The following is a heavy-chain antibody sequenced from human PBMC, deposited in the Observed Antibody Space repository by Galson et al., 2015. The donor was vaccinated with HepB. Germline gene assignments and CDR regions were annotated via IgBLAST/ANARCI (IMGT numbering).Heavy chain of an antibody. Sequence: SLRLSCAASGFSFSNYNMNWVRQAPGKGLEWVSSISSSSSYIYYADSVRGRFTISRDNAQNSLYLQMNSLRAEDTSVYYCATWGYDILTGYRTYFDYWGQGILVTVSS. CDR1: GFSFSNYN. J-gene: IGHJ4*02. V-gene: IGHV3-21*01. D-gene: IGHD3-9*01. CDR3: ATWGYDILTGYRTYFDY. CDR2: ISSSSSYI.